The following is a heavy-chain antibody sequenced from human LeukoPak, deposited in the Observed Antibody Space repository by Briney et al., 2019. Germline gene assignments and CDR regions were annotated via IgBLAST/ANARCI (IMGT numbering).Heavy chain of an antibody. D-gene: IGHD6-19*01. CDR2: IYDSGRT. CDR1: GGSISSSSHY. V-gene: IGHV4-39*01. Sequence: SETLSLTCTVSGGSISSSSHYWGWIRQPPGKGLKWIASIYDSGRTSYNSSLKSRVTISVDTSKNQFSLKLSSVTAADTAVYYCARHFVRKFNSGWSTLFDYWGQGTLVTVSS. CDR3: ARHFVRKFNSGWSTLFDY. J-gene: IGHJ4*02.